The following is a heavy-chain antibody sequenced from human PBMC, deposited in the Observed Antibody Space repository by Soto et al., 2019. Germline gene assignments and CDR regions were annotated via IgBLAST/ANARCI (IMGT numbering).Heavy chain of an antibody. CDR3: ARSRRGAYSIGWYSPSGYYNYGIDV. V-gene: IGHV5-51*01. D-gene: IGHD6-19*01. CDR2: IYPGDSDT. J-gene: IGHJ6*02. Sequence: PGESLKISCKVSGYSFTSYWIGWVRQMPGKGLEWMGIIYPGDSDTRYSPSFQGQVTISADKSINTVYLQWSSLKASDTAMYYCARSRRGAYSIGWYSPSGYYNYGIDVWGQGTKVTVSS. CDR1: GYSFTSYW.